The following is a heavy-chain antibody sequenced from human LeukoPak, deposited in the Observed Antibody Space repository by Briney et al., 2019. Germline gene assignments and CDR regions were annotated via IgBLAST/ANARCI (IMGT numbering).Heavy chain of an antibody. CDR3: ARSKRDGYNGPFDY. V-gene: IGHV4-61*05. D-gene: IGHD5-24*01. CDR2: IYYSGST. Sequence: PSETLSLTCTVSGGSISSSSYYWSWIRQPPGKGLEWIGYIYYSGSTNYNPSLKSRVTISVDTSKNQFSLKLSSVTAADTAVYYCARSKRDGYNGPFDYWGQGTLVTVSS. J-gene: IGHJ4*02. CDR1: GGSISSSSYY.